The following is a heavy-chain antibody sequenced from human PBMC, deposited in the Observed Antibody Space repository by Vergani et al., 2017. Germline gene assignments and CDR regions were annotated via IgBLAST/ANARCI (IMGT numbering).Heavy chain of an antibody. V-gene: IGHV1-69*01. Sequence: QVQLVQSGAEVKKPGASVKVSCKASGYTFTSYDINWVRQATGQGLEWMGGIIPIFGTANYAQKFQGRVTITADESTSTAYMELSSLRSEDTAVYYCASGDGDYPTVYYFDYWGQGTLVTVSS. CDR3: ASGDGDYPTVYYFDY. D-gene: IGHD4-17*01. CDR2: IIPIFGTA. J-gene: IGHJ4*02. CDR1: GYTFTSYD.